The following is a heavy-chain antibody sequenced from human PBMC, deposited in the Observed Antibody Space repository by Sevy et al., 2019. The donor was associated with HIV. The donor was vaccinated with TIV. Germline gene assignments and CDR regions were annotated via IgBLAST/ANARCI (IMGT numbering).Heavy chain of an antibody. Sequence: ASVKVSCKTSGYSFTGFYIHWVRQAPGQGLEWMGWINPYSGGTYYTQNFQGRVTMTRDTSISTAYMELSRLRSDDTAMYYCARLAARWGQGTRVTVSP. CDR1: GYSFTGFY. CDR3: ARLAAR. V-gene: IGHV1-2*02. D-gene: IGHD2-15*01. CDR2: INPYSGGT. J-gene: IGHJ4*02.